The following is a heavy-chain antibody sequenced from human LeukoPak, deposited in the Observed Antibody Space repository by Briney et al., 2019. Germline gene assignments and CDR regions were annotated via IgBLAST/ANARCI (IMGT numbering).Heavy chain of an antibody. D-gene: IGHD3-22*01. CDR2: ISTGGDI. CDR1: AGSICNSY. J-gene: IGHJ5*02. V-gene: IGHV4-4*08. CDR3: VRGPGRGYDLEP. Sequence: SDTLSLTCAVSAGSICNSYRSWARQPPGKGLQFIGYISTGGDINYNPSLRSRATMSINPSNNQLSLTLTSVTTADTAVYFCVRGPGRGYDLEPWGQGSLVTVSS.